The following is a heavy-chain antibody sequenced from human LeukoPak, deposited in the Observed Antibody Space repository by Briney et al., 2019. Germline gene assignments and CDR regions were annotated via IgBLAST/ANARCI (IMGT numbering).Heavy chain of an antibody. D-gene: IGHD2-2*01. J-gene: IGHJ5*02. Sequence: SETLSLTCAVYGGSFSGYYWSWIRQPPGKGLEWIGEINHSGSTNYNPSLKSRVTISVDTSKNQFSLKVSSVTAADTALYYCARQGSCSNTNCNRWFDPWGQGTLVTVSS. CDR3: ARQGSCSNTNCNRWFDP. CDR1: GGSFSGYY. V-gene: IGHV4-34*01. CDR2: INHSGST.